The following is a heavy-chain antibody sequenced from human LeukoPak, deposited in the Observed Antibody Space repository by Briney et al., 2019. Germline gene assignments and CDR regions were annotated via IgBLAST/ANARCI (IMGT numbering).Heavy chain of an antibody. D-gene: IGHD3-9*01. CDR2: INPRGGST. CDR3: ARDGGFRDDILTAYNWFDP. J-gene: IGHJ5*02. V-gene: IGHV1-46*01. CDR1: GYSFSSHY. Sequence: GASVKVSCKTSGYSFSSHYMHWVRQAPGQGLEWMGLINPRGGSTIYAPKFQARVTMTRDMSTSTVYMELRSLRFEDTAVYYCARDGGFRDDILTAYNWFDPWGQGTLVTVSS.